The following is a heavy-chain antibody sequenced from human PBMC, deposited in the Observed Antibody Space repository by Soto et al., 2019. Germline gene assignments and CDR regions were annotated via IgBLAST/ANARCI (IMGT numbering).Heavy chain of an antibody. CDR3: ARSVYYGFNWFAP. V-gene: IGHV4-31*03. J-gene: IGHJ5*02. CDR2: IYSSGST. CDR1: GASISSGGYY. Sequence: SETLSLTCTVSGASISSGGYYWSWIRQHPGKGLEWIGYIYSSGSTYYNPSLKSRVTISVDTSKNQFSLKLSSVTAADTAVYYCARSVYYGFNWFAPWGQGTLVTVSS. D-gene: IGHD3-3*01.